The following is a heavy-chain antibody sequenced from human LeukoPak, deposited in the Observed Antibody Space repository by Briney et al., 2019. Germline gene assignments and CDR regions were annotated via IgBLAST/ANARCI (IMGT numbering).Heavy chain of an antibody. V-gene: IGHV3-49*04. Sequence: GGSLRLSCVTSGFIFGTYAMTWVRQAPGKGLEWVGFIRSKAYGGTTEYAASVKGRFTISRDDSKSIAYLQMNSLKTEDTAVYYCTRAGITFGGVIVKHDYWGQGTLVTVSS. CDR2: IRSKAYGGTT. CDR1: GFIFGTYA. D-gene: IGHD3-16*02. CDR3: TRAGITFGGVIVKHDY. J-gene: IGHJ4*02.